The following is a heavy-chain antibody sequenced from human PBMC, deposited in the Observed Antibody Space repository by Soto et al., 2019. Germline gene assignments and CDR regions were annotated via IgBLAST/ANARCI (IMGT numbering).Heavy chain of an antibody. V-gene: IGHV4-34*01. CDR3: ARVRRGVRGVIIRAFEI. CDR1: GGSFSGYY. CDR2: INHSGST. J-gene: IGHJ3*02. D-gene: IGHD3-10*01. Sequence: SETLSLTCAVYGGSFSGYYWSWIRQPPGKGLEWIGEINHSGSTNYNPSLKSRVTISVDTSKNQFSLKLSSVTAADTAVYYCARVRRGVRGVIIRAFEIWGQGTMVTV.